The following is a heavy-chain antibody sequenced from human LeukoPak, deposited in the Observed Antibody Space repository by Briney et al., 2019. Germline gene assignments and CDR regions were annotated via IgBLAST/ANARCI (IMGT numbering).Heavy chain of an antibody. CDR3: AKDAKGTMIVVVPTGRLYYFDY. Sequence: GGSLRLSCAASGFTFSRNAMSWVRQAPGKGLEWVSAISDSGGRTYYADSVKGRFTISRDNSKNTLYLQLNSLRVEDAAVYYCAKDAKGTMIVVVPTGRLYYFDYWGQGTLVTVSS. J-gene: IGHJ4*02. V-gene: IGHV3-23*01. CDR1: GFTFSRNA. CDR2: ISDSGGRT. D-gene: IGHD3-22*01.